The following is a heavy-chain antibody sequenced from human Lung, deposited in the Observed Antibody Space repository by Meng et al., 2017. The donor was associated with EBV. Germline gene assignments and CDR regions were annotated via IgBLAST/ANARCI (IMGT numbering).Heavy chain of an antibody. Sequence: QVQLQQWGAGLLKPSETLSLTCGVSGRSFSCSYWSWIRQPPGKGLEWIGQINYSGITNYNPSLKSRVTISVDTSKNQFSLSLNSVTAADTAVYYCARGGTSSAPFDYWGQGTLVTVSS. CDR1: GRSFSCSY. CDR3: ARGGTSSAPFDY. J-gene: IGHJ4*02. CDR2: INYSGIT. D-gene: IGHD2-2*01. V-gene: IGHV4-34*01.